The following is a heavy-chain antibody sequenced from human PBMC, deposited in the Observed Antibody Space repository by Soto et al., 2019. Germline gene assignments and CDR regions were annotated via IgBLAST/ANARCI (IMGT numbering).Heavy chain of an antibody. J-gene: IGHJ4*02. V-gene: IGHV3-23*01. CDR2: ISGSGGST. Sequence: GGSLRLSCAASGFTFSSYAMSWVRQAPGKGLEWVSAISGSGGSTYYADSVKGRFTISRDNSKNTLYLQMNSLRAEDTAVYYFPKEPKYYDILTGYYPPDYWGQGTLVTVCS. D-gene: IGHD3-9*01. CDR1: GFTFSSYA. CDR3: PKEPKYYDILTGYYPPDY.